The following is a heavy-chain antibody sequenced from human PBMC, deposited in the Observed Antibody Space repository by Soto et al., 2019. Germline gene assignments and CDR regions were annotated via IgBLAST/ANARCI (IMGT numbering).Heavy chain of an antibody. CDR3: VKARHSGYSYGYGYYYYGMDV. CDR2: ISGSGGST. D-gene: IGHD5-18*01. Sequence: GGSLRLSCAASGFTFSSYAMSWVRQAPGKGLEWVSAISGSGGSTYYADSVKGRFTISRDNSKNTLYLQMNSLRAEDTAVYYCVKARHSGYSYGYGYYYYGMDVWGQGTTVTVSS. V-gene: IGHV3-23*01. J-gene: IGHJ6*02. CDR1: GFTFSSYA.